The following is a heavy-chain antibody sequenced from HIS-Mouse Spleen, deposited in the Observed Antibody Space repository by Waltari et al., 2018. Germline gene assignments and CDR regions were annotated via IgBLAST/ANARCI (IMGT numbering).Heavy chain of an antibody. Sequence: EVQLLESGGGLVQPGGSLRLSCAASGFTFSSYAMSWVRQAPGKGLEWVSAIGGSGGRTYDADSVKGRFTISRDNSKNTLYLQMNSLRAEDTAVYYCAKLPTMVRGVILDYWGQGTLVTVSS. J-gene: IGHJ4*02. V-gene: IGHV3-23*01. CDR2: IGGSGGRT. CDR1: GFTFSSYA. CDR3: AKLPTMVRGVILDY. D-gene: IGHD3-10*01.